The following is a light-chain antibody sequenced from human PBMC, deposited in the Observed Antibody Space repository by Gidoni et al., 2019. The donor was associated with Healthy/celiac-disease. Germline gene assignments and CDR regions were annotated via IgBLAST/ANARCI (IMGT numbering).Light chain of an antibody. J-gene: IGKJ1*01. V-gene: IGKV3-20*01. Sequence: EIVLTQSPGTLYLSPGERATLTCRASQSVSSSYLAWYQQNPGQAPRLLIYGASSRATGIPDRFSGSGSGTDFTLTISRLEPEDFAVYYCQQYGSSPTFGQGTKVEIK. CDR3: QQYGSSPT. CDR1: QSVSSSY. CDR2: GAS.